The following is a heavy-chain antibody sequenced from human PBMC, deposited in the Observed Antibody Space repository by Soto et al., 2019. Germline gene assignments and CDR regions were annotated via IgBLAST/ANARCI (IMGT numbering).Heavy chain of an antibody. CDR2: IIPIFGTA. V-gene: IGHV1-69*06. Sequence: ASVKVSCKASGGTFSSYAISWVRQAPGQGLEWMGGIIPIFGTANYAQKFQGRVTITADKSTSTAYMELSSLRSEDTAVYYCARVPQDYYDSSGCPPGYFDYWGQGTLVTVSS. CDR3: ARVPQDYYDSSGCPPGYFDY. J-gene: IGHJ4*02. D-gene: IGHD3-22*01. CDR1: GGTFSSYA.